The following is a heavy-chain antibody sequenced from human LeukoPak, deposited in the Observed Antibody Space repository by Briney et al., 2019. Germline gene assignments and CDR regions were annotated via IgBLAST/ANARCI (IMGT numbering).Heavy chain of an antibody. CDR2: IIPIFGTA. CDR3: ASVLRFLEWLLPDY. V-gene: IGHV1-69*13. D-gene: IGHD3-3*01. CDR1: GGIFSSYA. J-gene: IGHJ4*02. Sequence: GASVKVSCKASGGIFSSYAISWVRQAPGQGLEWMGGIIPIFGTANYAQKFQGRVTITADESTSTVYMELSSLRSEDTAVYYCASVLRFLEWLLPDYRGQGTLVTVSS.